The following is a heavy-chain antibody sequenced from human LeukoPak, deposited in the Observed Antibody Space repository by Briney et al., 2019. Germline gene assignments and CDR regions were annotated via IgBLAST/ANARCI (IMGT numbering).Heavy chain of an antibody. CDR1: GYTFTSYD. CDR3: ARARPRHNWNGRLYYFDY. D-gene: IGHD1-1*01. J-gene: IGHJ4*02. Sequence: GASVKVSCKASGYTFTSYDINWVRQATGQGLEWMGWMNPNSGNTGYAQKFQGRVTITRNTSISTAYMELSSLRSEDTAVYYCARARPRHNWNGRLYYFDYWGQGTLVTVSS. V-gene: IGHV1-8*03. CDR2: MNPNSGNT.